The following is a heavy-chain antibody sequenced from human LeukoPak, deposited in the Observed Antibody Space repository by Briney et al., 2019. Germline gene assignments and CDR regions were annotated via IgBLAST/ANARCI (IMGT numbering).Heavy chain of an antibody. CDR2: IIPIFGTA. Sequence: SSVKVSCKASGGTFSSYAISWVRQAPGQGLEWMGGIIPIFGTANYAQKFQGRVTITTDESTSTAYVELSGLRSEDTAVYYCARVPEYDSSGYAPFGYWGQGTLVTVSS. CDR3: ARVPEYDSSGYAPFGY. CDR1: GGTFSSYA. J-gene: IGHJ4*02. V-gene: IGHV1-69*05. D-gene: IGHD3-22*01.